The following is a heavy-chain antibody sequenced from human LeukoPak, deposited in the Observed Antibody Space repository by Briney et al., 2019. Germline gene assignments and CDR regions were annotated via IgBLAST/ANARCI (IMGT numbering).Heavy chain of an antibody. D-gene: IGHD3-22*01. CDR1: GYTFTSYY. CDR3: ATSTMIVVVSIDY. V-gene: IGHV1-46*01. Sequence: ASVKVSCKGSGYTFTSYYMHWVRQAPGQGLEWMGIINPSGGSTSYAQKFQGRVTMTRDTSTSTVYMELSSLRSEDTAVYYCATSTMIVVVSIDYWGQGTLVTVSS. J-gene: IGHJ4*02. CDR2: INPSGGST.